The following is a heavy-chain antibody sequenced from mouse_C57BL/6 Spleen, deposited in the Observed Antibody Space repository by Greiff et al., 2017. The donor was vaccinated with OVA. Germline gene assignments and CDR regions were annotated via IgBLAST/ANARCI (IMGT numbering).Heavy chain of an antibody. CDR3: ARPYGSSYVGYYCDY. CDR1: GFTFSDYG. J-gene: IGHJ2*01. V-gene: IGHV5-17*01. CDR2: ISSGSSTI. D-gene: IGHD1-1*01. Sequence: EVMLVESGGGLVKPGGSLKLSCAASGFTFSDYGMHWVRQAPETGLEWVAYISSGSSTIYYADTVKGRFTISRDNAKNTLFLQMTSLRSEDTAMYYCARPYGSSYVGYYCDYWGQGTTLTVSS.